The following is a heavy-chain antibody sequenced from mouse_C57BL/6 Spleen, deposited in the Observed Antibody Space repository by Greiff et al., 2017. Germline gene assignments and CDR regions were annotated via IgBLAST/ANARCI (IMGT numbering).Heavy chain of an antibody. V-gene: IGHV1-82*01. CDR3: ASELCFDY. CDR1: GYAFSSSW. Sequence: VKLQQSGPELVKPGASVKISCKASGYAFSSSWMNWVKQRPGKGLEWIGRIYPGDGDTNYNGKFKGKATLTADKSSSTAYMQLSSLTSEDSAVYFCASELCFDYWGQGTTLTVSS. J-gene: IGHJ2*01. D-gene: IGHD4-1*01. CDR2: IYPGDGDT.